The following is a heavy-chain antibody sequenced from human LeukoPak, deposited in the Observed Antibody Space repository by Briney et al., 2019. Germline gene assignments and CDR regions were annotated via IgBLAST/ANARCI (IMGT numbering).Heavy chain of an antibody. J-gene: IGHJ4*02. CDR2: SWHDGYNH. D-gene: IGHD6-13*01. CDR1: GFMFPSFG. CDR3: ARDSAGNDY. V-gene: IGHV3-33*01. Sequence: AGGSLRLSCAASGFMFPSFGIHWVHQAPGKGLEWVAVSWHDGYNHFYADSVKGRFTLSRDNAKNSLYLQMNSLRAEDTAMYYCARDSAGNDYWGQGTLVTVSS.